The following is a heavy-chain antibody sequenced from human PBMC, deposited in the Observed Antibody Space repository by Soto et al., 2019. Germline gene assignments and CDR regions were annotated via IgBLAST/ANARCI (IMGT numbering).Heavy chain of an antibody. J-gene: IGHJ6*03. CDR2: ISSSSSYI. CDR3: AKDRVYGDYYYYYMDV. CDR1: GFTFSSYS. V-gene: IGHV3-21*04. Sequence: SLRLSCAASGFTFSSYSMNWVRQAPGKGLEWVSSISSSSSYIYYADSVKGRFTISRDNAKNSLYLQMNSLRAEDTAVYYCAKDRVYGDYYYYYMDVWGKGTTVTVSS. D-gene: IGHD4-17*01.